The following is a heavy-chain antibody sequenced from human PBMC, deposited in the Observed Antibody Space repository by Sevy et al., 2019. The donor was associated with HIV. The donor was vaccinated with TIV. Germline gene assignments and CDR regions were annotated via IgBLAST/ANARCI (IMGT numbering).Heavy chain of an antibody. V-gene: IGHV3-7*01. CDR1: GFTFSSYW. CDR2: IKQDGSEK. J-gene: IGHJ2*01. CDR3: AIDFGYYYDSSGYFFATRGANWYFDL. D-gene: IGHD3-22*01. Sequence: GGSLRLSCAASGFTFSSYWMSWVRQAPGKGLEWVANIKQDGSEKYYVDSVKGRFTISRDNAKNSLYLQMNSLRAEDTAVYYCAIDFGYYYDSSGYFFATRGANWYFDLWGRGTLVTVSS.